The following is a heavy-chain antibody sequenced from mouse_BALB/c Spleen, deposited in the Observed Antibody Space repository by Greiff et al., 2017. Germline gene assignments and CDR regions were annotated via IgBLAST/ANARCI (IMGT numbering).Heavy chain of an antibody. CDR1: GYTFTDYE. J-gene: IGHJ2*01. CDR3: TRYGYGSSSFDY. V-gene: IGHV1-15*01. CDR2: IDPETGGT. Sequence: QVQLQQSGAELVRPGASVTLSCKASGYTFTDYEMHWVKQTPVHGLEWIGAIDPETGGTAYNQKFKGKATLTADKSSSTAYMELRSLTSEDSAVYYCTRYGYGSSSFDYWGQGTTLTVSS. D-gene: IGHD1-1*01.